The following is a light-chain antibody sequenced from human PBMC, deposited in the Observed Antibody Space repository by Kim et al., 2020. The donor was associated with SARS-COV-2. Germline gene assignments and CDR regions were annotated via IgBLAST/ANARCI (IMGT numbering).Light chain of an antibody. CDR3: RSSTPSTRSRVL. CDR2: EVN. Sequence: QSALTQPASMSGSPGQSITISCTGSSSDVGTYNYVSWYQQNPGKAPKLITNEVNKWPSGVSNRFSGSKSGNTASRTISGLQAEDEAVYYCRSSTPSTRSRVLVGGGTQLTVL. J-gene: IGLJ2*01. CDR1: SSDVGTYNY. V-gene: IGLV2-14*03.